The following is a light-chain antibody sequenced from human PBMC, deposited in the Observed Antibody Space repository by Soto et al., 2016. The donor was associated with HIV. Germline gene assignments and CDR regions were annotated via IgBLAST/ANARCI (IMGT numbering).Light chain of an antibody. CDR3: LQHYIYPWT. V-gene: IGKV1-5*03. CDR2: KAS. CDR1: QTINSW. Sequence: DIQMTQSPSTLSASVGDRVTITCRASQTINSWLAWYQQKPGKAPKLLIYKASTLKSGVPSRFSGSGSGTEFTLTINSLQPDDFATYYCLQHYIYPWTFGQGTKVEIK. J-gene: IGKJ1*01.